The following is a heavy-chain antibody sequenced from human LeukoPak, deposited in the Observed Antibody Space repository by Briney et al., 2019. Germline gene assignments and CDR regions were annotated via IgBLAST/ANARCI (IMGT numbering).Heavy chain of an antibody. Sequence: ASVKVSCKASGYTFTGYYMHWVRQAPGQGLEWMGWINPNSGNTNYAQKFQERVTITRDMSTSTAYMELSSLRSEDTAVYYCAACYSGSYFGAFDIWGQGTMVTVSS. J-gene: IGHJ3*02. CDR2: INPNSGNT. CDR1: GYTFTGYY. CDR3: AACYSGSYFGAFDI. V-gene: IGHV1-2*02. D-gene: IGHD1-26*01.